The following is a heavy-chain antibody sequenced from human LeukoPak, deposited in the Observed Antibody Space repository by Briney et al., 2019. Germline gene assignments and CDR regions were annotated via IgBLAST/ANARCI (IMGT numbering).Heavy chain of an antibody. D-gene: IGHD6-19*01. Sequence: GGSLRLSCAASGFTVSSNYMSWVRQAPGKGLEWVSVIYSGGSTYYADSVKGRFTISRDNSKNTLYLQMNSLRAEDTAVYYCARHSSGWYGDWFDPWGQGTLVTVSS. V-gene: IGHV3-53*01. CDR3: ARHSSGWYGDWFDP. CDR2: IYSGGST. J-gene: IGHJ5*02. CDR1: GFTVSSNY.